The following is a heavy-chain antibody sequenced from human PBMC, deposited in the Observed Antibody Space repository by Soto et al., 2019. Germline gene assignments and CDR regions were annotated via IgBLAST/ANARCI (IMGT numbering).Heavy chain of an antibody. CDR3: ASTDLAYCGGDCYSSIGY. J-gene: IGHJ4*02. CDR1: GGTFSSYA. Sequence: QVQLVQSGAEVKKPGSSVKVSCKASGGTFSSYAISWVRQAPGQGLEWMGGIIPIFGTANYAQKFQGRVTITADKSTSTAYMELSSLRSEDTAVYYCASTDLAYCGGDCYSSIGYWGQGTLVTVSS. D-gene: IGHD2-21*02. V-gene: IGHV1-69*06. CDR2: IIPIFGTA.